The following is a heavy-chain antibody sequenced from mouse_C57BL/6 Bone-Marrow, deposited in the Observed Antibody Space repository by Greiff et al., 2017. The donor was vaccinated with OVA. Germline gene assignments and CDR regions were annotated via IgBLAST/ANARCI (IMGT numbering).Heavy chain of an antibody. Sequence: EVKLEESGGDLVKPGGSLKLSCAASGFTFSDYGMHWVRQAPEKGLEWVAYISSGSSTIYYADTVKGRFTISRDNAKNTLFLQMTSLRAEDTAMYYCAPFAYGGQGTLVTVSA. CDR3: APFAY. CDR2: ISSGSSTI. CDR1: GFTFSDYG. J-gene: IGHJ3*01. V-gene: IGHV5-17*01.